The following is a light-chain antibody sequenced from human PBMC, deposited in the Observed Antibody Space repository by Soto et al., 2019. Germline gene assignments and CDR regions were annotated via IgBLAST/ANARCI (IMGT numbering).Light chain of an antibody. CDR3: SSYTSSSTPLSVV. V-gene: IGLV2-14*01. J-gene: IGLJ2*01. CDR1: SSDVGGYNY. CDR2: DVS. Sequence: QSALTQPASVSGSPGQSITISCTGTSSDVGGYNYVSWYQQHPGKAPKLMIYDVSNRPSGVSNRFSGSKSGNTASLTISGLQAEGEADYYCSSYTSSSTPLSVVFGGGIQLTVL.